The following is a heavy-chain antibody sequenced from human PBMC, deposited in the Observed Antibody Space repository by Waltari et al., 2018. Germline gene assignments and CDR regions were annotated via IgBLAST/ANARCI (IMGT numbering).Heavy chain of an antibody. Sequence: QVQLQESGPGLVKPSGTLSLTCAVSGGAISSSNWWSWVRQPPGKGLEWIGEGYHSGGTNYNPALESRLTISVDKSKNQFSLKLSSVTAADTAVYYCARGAYCGGDCAAHIDYWGQGTLVTVSS. CDR1: GGAISSSNW. V-gene: IGHV4-4*02. CDR2: GYHSGGT. J-gene: IGHJ4*02. CDR3: ARGAYCGGDCAAHIDY. D-gene: IGHD2-21*02.